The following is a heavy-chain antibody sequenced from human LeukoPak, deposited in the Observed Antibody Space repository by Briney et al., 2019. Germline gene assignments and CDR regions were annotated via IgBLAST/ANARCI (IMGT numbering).Heavy chain of an antibody. J-gene: IGHJ3*02. CDR2: IHYTGGT. Sequence: SETLSLTCTVSGGSISSYYWSWIRQPPGKGLEWIGHIHYTGGTSYNPSLKSRIAISVDTSKNQFSLKLSSVTAADTAVYYCARLPPGPLDAFDIWGQGTMVTVSS. V-gene: IGHV4-59*01. CDR3: ARLPPGPLDAFDI. CDR1: GGSISSYY.